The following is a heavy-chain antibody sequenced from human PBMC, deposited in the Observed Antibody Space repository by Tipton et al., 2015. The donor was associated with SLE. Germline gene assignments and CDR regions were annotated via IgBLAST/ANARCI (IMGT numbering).Heavy chain of an antibody. Sequence: TLSLTCTVSGGSISSYYWSWIRQPAGKGLEWIGHIYTSRITNYNPSLKSRVTISADTSKNQFSLNLNSVTAADTAVYFCARVEGATKWHIPVAHFDHWGPGILVTVSS. D-gene: IGHD6-19*01. J-gene: IGHJ4*02. CDR3: ARVEGATKWHIPVAHFDH. CDR2: IYTSRIT. CDR1: GGSISSYY. V-gene: IGHV4-4*07.